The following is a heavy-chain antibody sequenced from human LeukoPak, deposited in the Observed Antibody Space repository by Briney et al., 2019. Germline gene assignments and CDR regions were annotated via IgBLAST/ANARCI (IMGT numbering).Heavy chain of an antibody. V-gene: IGHV4-59*01. D-gene: IGHD3-10*01. Sequence: SETLSLTCTVSGGSISSYYWSWIRQPPGKGLEWIGYIYYSGSTHYNPSLKSRVTISVDTSKNQFSLKLSSVTAADTAVYYCARAGYYGSAPKPGWFDPWGQGTLVTVSS. CDR3: ARAGYYGSAPKPGWFDP. CDR2: IYYSGST. J-gene: IGHJ5*02. CDR1: GGSISSYY.